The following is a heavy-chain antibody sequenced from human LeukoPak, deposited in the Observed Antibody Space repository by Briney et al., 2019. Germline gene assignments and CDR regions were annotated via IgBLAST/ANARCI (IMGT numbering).Heavy chain of an antibody. D-gene: IGHD4-17*01. J-gene: IGHJ4*02. CDR3: ARDLGNDYGDYVVFDY. CDR1: GGTFSSCA. Sequence: SVKVSCKASGGTFSSCAISWVRQAPGQGLEWMGRIIPILGIANYAQKFQGRVTITADKSTSTAYMELSSLRSEDTAVYYCARDLGNDYGDYVVFDYWGQGTLVTVSS. CDR2: IIPILGIA. V-gene: IGHV1-69*04.